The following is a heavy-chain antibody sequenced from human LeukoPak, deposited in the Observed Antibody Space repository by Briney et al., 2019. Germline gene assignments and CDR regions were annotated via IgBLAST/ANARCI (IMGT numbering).Heavy chain of an antibody. CDR2: INPNNGGT. V-gene: IGHV1-2*02. CDR3: ARVPYDILTGYGWGYFDY. J-gene: IGHJ4*02. D-gene: IGHD3-9*01. CDR1: GYTFTGQY. Sequence: ASVKVSCKASGYTFTGQYIHWVRQAPGQGLEWMGWINPNNGGTNYAQKFQGRVTMTRDTSISTAYMELSRLRSDDTAVYYCARVPYDILTGYGWGYFDYWGQGTLVTVSS.